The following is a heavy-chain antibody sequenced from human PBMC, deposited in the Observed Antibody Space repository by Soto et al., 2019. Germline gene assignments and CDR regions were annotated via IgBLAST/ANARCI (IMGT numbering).Heavy chain of an antibody. CDR2: IYYSGST. CDR3: ARDGGGKVRARDS. CDR1: GGSISSYY. J-gene: IGHJ3*02. V-gene: IGHV4-59*01. D-gene: IGHD2-15*01. Sequence: SXTLSLTCPVSGGSISSYYWSWLRPPQGKGLEWIGYIYYSGSTNYNPSLKSRVTISVDTSKNQFSLKLSSVTAADTAVYYCARDGGGKVRARDSWGQGTMVTVS.